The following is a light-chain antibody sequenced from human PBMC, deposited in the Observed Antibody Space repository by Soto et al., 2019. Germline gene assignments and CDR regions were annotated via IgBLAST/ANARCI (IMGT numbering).Light chain of an antibody. J-gene: IGLJ1*01. Sequence: QSVLTQPASVSGSPGQSITISCTGTSSDVGSYNLVSWYQQHPGKAPKLLIYDGSKRPSGVSNRFSESKSGNTASLTISGLQAEDEADYYCCSYVGNSACVFGSGTKVTVL. CDR1: SSDVGSYNL. CDR3: CSYVGNSACV. CDR2: DGS. V-gene: IGLV2-23*01.